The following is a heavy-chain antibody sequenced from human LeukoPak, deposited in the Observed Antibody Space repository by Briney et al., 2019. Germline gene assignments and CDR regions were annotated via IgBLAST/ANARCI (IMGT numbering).Heavy chain of an antibody. CDR2: MNPNSGNT. D-gene: IGHD1-14*01. CDR3: ASTRGGTNDYYYYMDV. V-gene: IGHV1-8*01. J-gene: IGHJ6*03. Sequence: ASVKVSCKASGYTFTSYDINWVRQATGQGLEWMGWMNPNSGNTGYAQKFQGRVTMTRNTSLSTAYMELSSLRSEDTAVYYCASTRGGTNDYYYYMDVWGKGTTVTVSS. CDR1: GYTFTSYD.